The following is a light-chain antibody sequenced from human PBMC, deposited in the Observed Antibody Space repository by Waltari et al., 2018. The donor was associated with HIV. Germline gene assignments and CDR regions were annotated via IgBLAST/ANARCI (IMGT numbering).Light chain of an antibody. CDR3: AAWDDSLNGYV. CDR2: YDD. CDR1: SSNIGNNA. J-gene: IGLJ1*01. V-gene: IGLV1-36*01. Sequence: QSVLTQPPSVSEAPRQRVTISCSGSSSNIGNNAVNWYQQVPGKPPKLLIYYDDLLPSGVPERFSGAKSGTSASLAIRGLQSEDEADYYCAAWDDSLNGYVFGSGTKVTVL.